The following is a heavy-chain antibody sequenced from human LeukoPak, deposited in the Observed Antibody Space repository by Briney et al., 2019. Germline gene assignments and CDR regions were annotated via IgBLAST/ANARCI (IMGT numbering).Heavy chain of an antibody. CDR1: GYTFTSYG. V-gene: IGHV1-18*01. Sequence: ASVKVSCKASGYTFTSYGISWVRQAPGQGLEWMGWISAYNGNTNYAQKLQGRVTMTTDTSTSAAYMELRSLRSDDTAVYYCARGARALGYYYGMDVWAKGPRSPSP. CDR2: ISAYNGNT. J-gene: IGHJ6*02. CDR3: ARGARALGYYYGMDV. D-gene: IGHD5-12*01.